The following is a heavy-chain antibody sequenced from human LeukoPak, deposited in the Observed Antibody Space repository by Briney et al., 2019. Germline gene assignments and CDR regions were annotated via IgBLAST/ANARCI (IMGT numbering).Heavy chain of an antibody. J-gene: IGHJ4*02. Sequence: GGSLRLSCVASGFTLSSYWMHWVRQAPGKGLVWVSGVNDDGSATYYADSVKGRFAISRDSAKNTLYLQMNSLRAEDTALYYCATVSDYWGQGTLVTVSS. CDR3: ATVSDY. CDR1: GFTLSSYW. V-gene: IGHV3-74*01. CDR2: VNDDGSAT.